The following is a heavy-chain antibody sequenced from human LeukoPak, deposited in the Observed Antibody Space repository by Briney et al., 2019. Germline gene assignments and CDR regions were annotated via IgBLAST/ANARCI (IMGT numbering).Heavy chain of an antibody. CDR3: AKDYGDYNFDY. V-gene: IGHV3-30*18. J-gene: IGHJ4*01. D-gene: IGHD4-17*01. CDR1: GFILSNYG. Sequence: GGSLRFSCAASGFILSNYGMSWVRQAPGKGLEWVAVISYDGNNKYYADSVKGRFTISRDNSKNTLYLQMNGLRVEDTAVYYCAKDYGDYNFDYWGHRSLVAVSS. CDR2: ISYDGNNK.